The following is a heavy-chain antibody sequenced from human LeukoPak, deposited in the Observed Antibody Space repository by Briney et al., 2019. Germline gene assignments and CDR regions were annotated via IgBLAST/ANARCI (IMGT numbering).Heavy chain of an antibody. D-gene: IGHD1-26*01. CDR1: GITFSAYA. V-gene: IGHV3-23*01. CDR3: AKGDSGSYAVDY. CDR2: ISGSGGST. Sequence: GGSLRLSCAASGITFSAYAMNWVRQAPGKGPEWVSAISGSGGSTYYADSVKGRFTISRDNSKNTLYLQMNSLRAEDTAVCYCAKGDSGSYAVDYWGQGTLVTVSS. J-gene: IGHJ4*02.